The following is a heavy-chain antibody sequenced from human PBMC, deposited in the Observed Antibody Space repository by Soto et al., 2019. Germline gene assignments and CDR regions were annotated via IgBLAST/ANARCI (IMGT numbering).Heavy chain of an antibody. CDR1: GESFSGQY. CDR2: INRNGRA. D-gene: IGHD1-1*01. Sequence: QVQLQQWGAGLLKPSETLSLTCAVYGESFSGQYWSWIRQPPGEGLEWIGEINRNGRATYNPSAKSRVALSVDTSKNRFSPKRTSMTAPATAVSYCVTAAIQGHHVEGQPPASQTLDYWGQGILVTVSP. J-gene: IGHJ4*02. V-gene: IGHV4-34*01. CDR3: VTAAIQGHHVEGQPPASQTLDY.